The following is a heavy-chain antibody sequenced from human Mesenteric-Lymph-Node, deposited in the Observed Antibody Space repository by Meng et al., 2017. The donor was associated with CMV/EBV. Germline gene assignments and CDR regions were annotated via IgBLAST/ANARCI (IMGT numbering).Heavy chain of an antibody. Sequence: GGPLRPSCAASGFTVRSNHMNWVRQAPGKGLEWVAVIYNNDNTFYADSVKGRFTISRDDSKNTLDLQMNSLTFDDTAVYYCARDPSNIAIYGRDGNADNWGQRTLVTVSS. CDR2: IYNNDNT. V-gene: IGHV3-53*01. CDR1: GFTVRSNH. CDR3: ARDPSNIAIYGRDGNADN. D-gene: IGHD6-13*01. J-gene: IGHJ4*02.